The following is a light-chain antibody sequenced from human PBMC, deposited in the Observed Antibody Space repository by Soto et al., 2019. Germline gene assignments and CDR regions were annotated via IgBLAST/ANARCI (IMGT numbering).Light chain of an antibody. J-gene: IGKJ3*01. Sequence: EIVLTQSPGTLSLSPGERATLSCRASQSVSSNYLTWYQQKPGQAPRLLIHGASSRATGIPDRFSGSGSGXXXXXTIXRLXPXXXXVYYCQQYGSSPFTFGPGTKVDIK. V-gene: IGKV3-20*01. CDR1: QSVSSNY. CDR2: GAS. CDR3: QQYGSSPFT.